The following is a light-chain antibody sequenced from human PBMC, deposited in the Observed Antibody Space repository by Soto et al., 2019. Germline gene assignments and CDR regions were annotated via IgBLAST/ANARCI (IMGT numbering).Light chain of an antibody. CDR1: QSVSSSY. V-gene: IGKV3-20*01. J-gene: IGKJ4*01. CDR2: GAS. Sequence: EILLTQSPGPLSLPPGERATLSCRSSQSVSSSYLAWYQQKPGQAPRLLIYGASSRATGIPDRFSGSGSGTDFTLTISRLEPEDFAVYYCQQYGSSPPVTFGGGTKVDIK. CDR3: QQYGSSPPVT.